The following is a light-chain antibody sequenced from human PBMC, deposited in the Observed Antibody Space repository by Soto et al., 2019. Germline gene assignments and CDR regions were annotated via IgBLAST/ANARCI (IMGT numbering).Light chain of an antibody. V-gene: IGKV1-39*01. J-gene: IGKJ1*01. CDR2: AAS. CDR3: QQTDSTPQT. Sequence: IQMTQSPSSLSASVGDRVTLSCRASQSIRNYVSWYQQKPGTAPKLLIRAASTLQSGVPSRFSGSGSGTDFTLTISSLQLEDFATYFCQQTDSTPQTFGQGTNVEI. CDR1: QSIRNY.